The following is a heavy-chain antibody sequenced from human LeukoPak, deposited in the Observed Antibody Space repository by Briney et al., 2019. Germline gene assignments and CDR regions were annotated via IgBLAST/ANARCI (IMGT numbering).Heavy chain of an antibody. D-gene: IGHD5-18*01. CDR3: AKDRRGYTYNFDY. V-gene: IGHV3-30*18. J-gene: IGHJ4*02. CDR2: ISNDGSNK. Sequence: GGSLRLSCAASGFTFSSYGMHWVRQAPGKGLEWVAVISNDGSNKYYADSVKGRFTVSRDNSKSTLYLQMNSLRAEDTAVFYCAKDRRGYTYNFDYWGQGTLVTVSS. CDR1: GFTFSSYG.